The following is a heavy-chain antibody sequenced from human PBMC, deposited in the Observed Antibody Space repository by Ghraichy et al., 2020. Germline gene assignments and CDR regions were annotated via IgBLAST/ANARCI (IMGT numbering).Heavy chain of an antibody. CDR3: ARGRGPPDNYYYSMDV. J-gene: IGHJ6*02. CDR1: GYTFTNYY. V-gene: IGHV1-46*01. Sequence: ASVKVSCKASGYTFTNYYMHWVRQAPGQGLEWMGIINPSGGSTSYAQKFQGRVSMTRDTSTSTVFMELSSLRSEDTAVYYCARGRGPPDNYYYSMDVWGQGTTVTVSS. CDR2: INPSGGST.